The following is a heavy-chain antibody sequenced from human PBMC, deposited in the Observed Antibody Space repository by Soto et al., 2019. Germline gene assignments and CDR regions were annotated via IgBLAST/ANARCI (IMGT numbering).Heavy chain of an antibody. CDR2: IYHSGRA. CDR3: ASLFGD. CDR1: GGSVISRNW. J-gene: IGHJ4*02. V-gene: IGHV4-4*02. Sequence: SETLSLTCAVSGGSVISRNWWTWVRQPPGKGLEWIGEIYHSGRANYNPSLKSRVTISIDKPKNLSFLRLNSVTAADTAVYYCASLFGDWGRGTLVTVSS.